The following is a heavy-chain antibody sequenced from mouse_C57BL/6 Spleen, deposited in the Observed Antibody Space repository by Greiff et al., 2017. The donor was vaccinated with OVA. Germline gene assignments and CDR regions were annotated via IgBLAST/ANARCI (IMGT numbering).Heavy chain of an antibody. J-gene: IGHJ4*01. V-gene: IGHV5-6*02. D-gene: IGHD2-4*01. CDR3: ARRGDYGGYYYAMDY. CDR1: GFTFSSYG. CDR2: ISSGGSYT. Sequence: EVNVVESGGDLVKPGGSLKLSCAASGFTFSSYGMSWVRQTPDKRLEWVATISSGGSYTYYPDSVKGRFTISRDNAKNTLYLQMSSLKSEDTAMYYCARRGDYGGYYYAMDYWGQGTSVTVSS.